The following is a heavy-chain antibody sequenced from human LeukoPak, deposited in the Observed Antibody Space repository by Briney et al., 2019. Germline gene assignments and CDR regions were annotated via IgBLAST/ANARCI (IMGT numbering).Heavy chain of an antibody. D-gene: IGHD4-17*01. Sequence: SGGSLRLSCAASGFTFSSYAMSWVRQAPGKGLEWVSAISGSGGSTYYADSVKGRFTISRDNSKNTLYLQMNSLRAEDTAVYYCAKGDDYGDYGIDYWGQGTLVTVSS. CDR2: ISGSGGST. J-gene: IGHJ4*02. CDR3: AKGDDYGDYGIDY. V-gene: IGHV3-23*01. CDR1: GFTFSSYA.